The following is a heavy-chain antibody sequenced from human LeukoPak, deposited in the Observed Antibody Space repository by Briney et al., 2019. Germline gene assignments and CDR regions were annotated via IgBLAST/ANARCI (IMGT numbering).Heavy chain of an antibody. Sequence: GESLKVSCKASGYTFTSYYMHWVRQAPGQGLEWMGIINPSGGSTSYAQKFQGRVTMTRDMSTSTVYMELSSLRSEDTAVYYCARGPYYDFWSGYSDAFDIWGQGTMVTVSS. J-gene: IGHJ3*02. V-gene: IGHV1-46*01. CDR3: ARGPYYDFWSGYSDAFDI. CDR1: GYTFTSYY. D-gene: IGHD3-3*01. CDR2: INPSGGST.